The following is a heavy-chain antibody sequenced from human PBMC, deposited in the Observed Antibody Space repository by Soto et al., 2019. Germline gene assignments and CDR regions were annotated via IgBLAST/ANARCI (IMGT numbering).Heavy chain of an antibody. J-gene: IGHJ6*02. CDR2: ISGSGGST. CDR1: GFTFSSYA. Sequence: PVGSLRLSCAASGFTFSSYAMSWVRQAPGKGLEWVSAISGSGGSTYYADSVKGRFTISRDNSKNTLYLQMNSLRAEDTAVYYCAKPASYSSSWFYYYYGMDVWGQGTTVTVSS. CDR3: AKPASYSSSWFYYYYGMDV. D-gene: IGHD6-13*01. V-gene: IGHV3-23*01.